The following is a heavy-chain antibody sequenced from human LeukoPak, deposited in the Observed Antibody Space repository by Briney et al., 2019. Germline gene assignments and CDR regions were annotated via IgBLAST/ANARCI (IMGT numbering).Heavy chain of an antibody. D-gene: IGHD6-19*01. CDR2: IYYSGST. V-gene: IGHV4-39*07. CDR1: GGSISSSSYY. CDR3: ARDFPSGWEGEYNWFDP. J-gene: IGHJ5*02. Sequence: SETLSLTCTVSGGSISSSSYYWGWIRQPPGKGLEWIGSIYYSGSTYYNPSLKSRVTISVDTSKNQFSLKLSSVTAADTAAYYCARDFPSGWEGEYNWFDPWGQGTLVTVSS.